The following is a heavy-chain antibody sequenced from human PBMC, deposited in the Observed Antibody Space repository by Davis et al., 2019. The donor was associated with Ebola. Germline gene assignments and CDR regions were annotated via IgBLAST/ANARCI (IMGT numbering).Heavy chain of an antibody. D-gene: IGHD3-22*01. CDR1: GFTFSTYP. V-gene: IGHV3-64D*06. Sequence: GESLKTSCSASGFTFSTYPMHWVRQAPGRGPEFVSAISSYGNSIFYAYSVKGRFTISRDNSKNTLYLQMSSLRVEDTAVYYCVKVSRYHNDKSGNFDVDHWGQGTLVTVSS. CDR2: ISSYGNSI. J-gene: IGHJ4*02. CDR3: VKVSRYHNDKSGNFDVDH.